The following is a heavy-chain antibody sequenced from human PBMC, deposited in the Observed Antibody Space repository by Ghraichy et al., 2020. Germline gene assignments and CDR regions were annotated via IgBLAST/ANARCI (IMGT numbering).Heavy chain of an antibody. J-gene: IGHJ4*02. D-gene: IGHD6-13*01. CDR1: SYSISSDYY. CDR3: ARDNIHSTSWYNYFDY. V-gene: IGHV4-38-2*02. CDR2: ISHSGST. Sequence: SETLSLTCTVSSYSISSDYYWGWIRQPPGKGLELIGSISHSGSTYYTPSLKSRVTISVDTSKDQFSLKLSSVTAADTAMYYCARDNIHSTSWYNYFDYWGQGTLVTVSS.